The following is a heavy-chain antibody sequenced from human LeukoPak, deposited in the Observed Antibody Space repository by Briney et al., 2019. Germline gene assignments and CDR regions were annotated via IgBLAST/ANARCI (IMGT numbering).Heavy chain of an antibody. CDR1: GFTSSSYG. CDR2: IRYDGSNK. Sequence: GGSLRLSCAASGFTSSSYGMHWVRQAPGKGLEWVAFIRYDGSNKYYADSVKGRFTISRDNCKNTLYLQMNSLRAEDTAVYYCAKDKAYYYDSSGLFDYWGQGTLVTVSS. V-gene: IGHV3-30*02. D-gene: IGHD3-22*01. CDR3: AKDKAYYYDSSGLFDY. J-gene: IGHJ4*02.